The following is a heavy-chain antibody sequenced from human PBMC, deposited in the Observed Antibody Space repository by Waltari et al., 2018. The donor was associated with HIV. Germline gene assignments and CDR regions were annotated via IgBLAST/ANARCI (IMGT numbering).Heavy chain of an antibody. Sequence: QVQLVLSGADIKKPRASVTVACKAAGYSFTDFVINWVRRPPGRGLEWVGWMNPDNGDAGYGHKFKGRFSLTRDTSTDTAYMDVTNLKSEDTAIYYCTKGRRGALFGDEWGQGTLVTVSS. D-gene: IGHD3-3*01. CDR3: TKGRRGALFGDE. CDR1: GYSFTDFV. CDR2: MNPDNGDA. V-gene: IGHV1-8*02. J-gene: IGHJ4*02.